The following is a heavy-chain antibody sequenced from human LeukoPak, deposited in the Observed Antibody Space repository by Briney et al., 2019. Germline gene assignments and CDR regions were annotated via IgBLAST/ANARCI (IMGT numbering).Heavy chain of an antibody. J-gene: IGHJ4*02. D-gene: IGHD6-13*01. CDR3: ARDPLSSSSFDL. CDR2: ISSSSSTI. CDR1: GFTFSSYS. Sequence: GGSLRLSCAASGFTFSSYSMNWVRQAPGKGLERASYISSSSSTIYHADSVKGRFTISRDNAKNSLYLQMNSLRAEDTAVYYCARDPLSSSSFDLWGQGTLVTVSS. V-gene: IGHV3-48*01.